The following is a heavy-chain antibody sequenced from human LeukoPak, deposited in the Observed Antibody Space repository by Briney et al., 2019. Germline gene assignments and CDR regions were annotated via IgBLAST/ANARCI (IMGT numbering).Heavy chain of an antibody. V-gene: IGHV3-21*01. CDR3: ARDPYSGSYGNYYYYFMDV. J-gene: IGHJ6*03. Sequence: PGGSLRLSCAASGFTFSTYNMNWVRQAPGKGLEWVSSITSGSSYIYYADSVKGRFTISRDNAKNSLYLQMNSLRAEDTAVYYCARDPYSGSYGNYYYYFMDVWGKGTTVTISS. D-gene: IGHD1-26*01. CDR1: GFTFSTYN. CDR2: ITSGSSYI.